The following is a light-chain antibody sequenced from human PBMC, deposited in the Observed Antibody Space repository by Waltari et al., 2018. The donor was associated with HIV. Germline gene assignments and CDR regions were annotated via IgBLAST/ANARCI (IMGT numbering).Light chain of an antibody. CDR2: RNN. Sequence: QSVLTQPPSASGTPGPRVTISCSGSSPNIGRNYVYWYQQLPGTAPKLLIYRNNQRPSGVPDRFSGSKSGTSASRAISGLRSEDEADYYCAAWDDSLSGHVVFGGGTKLTVL. CDR3: AAWDDSLSGHVV. V-gene: IGLV1-47*01. CDR1: SPNIGRNY. J-gene: IGLJ2*01.